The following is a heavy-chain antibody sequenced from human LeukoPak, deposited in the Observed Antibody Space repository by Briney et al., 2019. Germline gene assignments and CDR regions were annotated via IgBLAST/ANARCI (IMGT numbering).Heavy chain of an antibody. V-gene: IGHV4-34*01. CDR1: GGSFSGYY. CDR3: ARRRGYCSSTSCSSYRFDY. Sequence: SETLSLTCAVYGGSFSGYYWSWIRQHPGKGLEWIGEINHSGSTNYNPSLKSRVTISVDTSKNQFSLKLSSVTAADTAVYYCARRRGYCSSTSCSSYRFDYWGQGTLVTVSS. CDR2: INHSGST. J-gene: IGHJ4*02. D-gene: IGHD2-2*01.